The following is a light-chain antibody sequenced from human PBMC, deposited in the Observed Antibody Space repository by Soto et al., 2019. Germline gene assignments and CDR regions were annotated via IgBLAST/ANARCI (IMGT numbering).Light chain of an antibody. CDR3: QQFRSSQYT. Sequence: EIVLAQSPGTLSLSPGERATLSCRASQSVSSNYLVWYQQKPGQAPRLLIYGASRRATGIPDRFSGSGSGTDFTLTISRLEPEDFAVYYCQQFRSSQYTFGKGTKLEIK. V-gene: IGKV3-20*01. CDR2: GAS. CDR1: QSVSSNY. J-gene: IGKJ2*01.